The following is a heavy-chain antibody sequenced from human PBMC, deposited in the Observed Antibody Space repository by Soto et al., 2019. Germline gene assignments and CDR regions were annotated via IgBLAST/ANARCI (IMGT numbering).Heavy chain of an antibody. J-gene: IGHJ6*02. CDR3: LGGNSAHYYYYGMDV. CDR1: GGTFSSYA. CDR2: IIPIFGTA. D-gene: IGHD2-21*02. Sequence: QVQLVQSGAEVKKPGSSVKVSCKASGGTFSSYAISWVRQAPGQGLEWMGGIIPIFGTANYAQKFQGRVTITADESTSTAYRERGSLRSEDTAVYYCLGGNSAHYYYYGMDVWGQGTTVTVSS. V-gene: IGHV1-69*01.